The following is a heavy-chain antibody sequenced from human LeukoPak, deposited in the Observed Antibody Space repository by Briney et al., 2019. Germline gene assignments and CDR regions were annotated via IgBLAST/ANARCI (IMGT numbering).Heavy chain of an antibody. CDR3: ARDRAAAGANWFDP. V-gene: IGHV1-2*06. CDR1: GYTFTGYY. J-gene: IGHJ5*02. D-gene: IGHD6-13*01. Sequence: ASVKVSCKASGYTFTGYYMHWVRQAPGQGLEWMGRINPNSGGTNYAQKFQGRVTMTWDTSISTAYMELSRLRSDDTAVYYCARDRAAAGANWFDPWGQGTLVTVSS. CDR2: INPNSGGT.